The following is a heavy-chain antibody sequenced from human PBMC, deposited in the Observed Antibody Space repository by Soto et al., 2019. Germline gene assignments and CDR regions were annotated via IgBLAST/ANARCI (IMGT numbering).Heavy chain of an antibody. CDR1: GGSISSGY. D-gene: IGHD3-10*01. CDR3: ARESYYGSGATVVAY. J-gene: IGHJ4*02. V-gene: IGHV4-59*01. Sequence: PSETLSLTCSVSGGSISSGYWTWIRHPPGKGLEWIGYIYLGGTTSYNPSLNSRVTMSVDTSKNQFSLKVNSVTAADTALYYCARESYYGSGATVVAYWGQGTLVTVSS. CDR2: IYLGGTT.